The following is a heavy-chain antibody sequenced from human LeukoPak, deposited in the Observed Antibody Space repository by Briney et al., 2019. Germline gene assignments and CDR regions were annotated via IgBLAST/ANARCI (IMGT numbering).Heavy chain of an antibody. D-gene: IGHD2-8*01. J-gene: IGHJ6*03. CDR3: ARSSGDIVPSSNYYYYYMDV. V-gene: IGHV4-39*07. Sequence: PSETLSLTCTVSGGSISSSSYYWGWIRQPPGKGLEWIGSIYYSGSTYYNPSLKSRVTISVDTSKNQFSLKLSSVTAADTAVYYCARSSGDIVPSSNYYYYYMDVWGKGTTVTVSS. CDR2: IYYSGST. CDR1: GGSISSSSYY.